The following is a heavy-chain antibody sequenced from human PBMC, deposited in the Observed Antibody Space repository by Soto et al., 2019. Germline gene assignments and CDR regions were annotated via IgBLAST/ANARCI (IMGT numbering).Heavy chain of an antibody. CDR2: IYYSGST. CDR3: ARHLTDAFDI. V-gene: IGHV4-39*01. Sequence: SETLSLTCTVSGGSIGSSSYYWGWIRQPPGKGLEWIGSIYYSGSTYYNPSLKSRVTISVDTSKNQFSLKLSSVTAADTAVYYCARHLTDAFDIWGQGTMVTVSS. J-gene: IGHJ3*02. CDR1: GGSIGSSSYY.